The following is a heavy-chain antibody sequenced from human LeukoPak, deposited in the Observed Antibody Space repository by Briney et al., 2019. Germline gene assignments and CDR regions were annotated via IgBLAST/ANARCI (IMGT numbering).Heavy chain of an antibody. CDR2: INPNSGGT. V-gene: IGHV1-2*02. Sequence: GASVKVSCKASGYTFTGYYMHWVRQAPGQGLEWMGWINPNSGGTNYAQKFQGRVTMTRDTSISTAYMELSRLRSDDTAVYYFGKPEGTAGKEFDYWGQGTLVTVSS. CDR1: GYTFTGYY. J-gene: IGHJ4*02. D-gene: IGHD6-13*01. CDR3: GKPEGTAGKEFDY.